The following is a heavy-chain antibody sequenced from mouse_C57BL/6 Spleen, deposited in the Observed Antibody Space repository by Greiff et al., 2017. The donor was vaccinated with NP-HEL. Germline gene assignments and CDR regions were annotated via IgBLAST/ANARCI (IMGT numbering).Heavy chain of an antibody. CDR1: GFTFSSYA. V-gene: IGHV5-4*01. J-gene: IGHJ2*01. D-gene: IGHD2-5*01. Sequence: EVNLVESGGGLVKPGGSLKLSCAASGFTFSSYAMSWVRQTPEKRLEWVATISDGGSYTYYPDNVKGRFTISRDNAKNNLYLQMSHLKSEDTAMYYCARDDYSRGNYFDYWGQGTTLTVSS. CDR3: ARDDYSRGNYFDY. CDR2: ISDGGSYT.